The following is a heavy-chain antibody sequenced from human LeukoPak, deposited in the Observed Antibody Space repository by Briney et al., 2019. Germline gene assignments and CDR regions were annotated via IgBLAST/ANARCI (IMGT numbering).Heavy chain of an antibody. J-gene: IGHJ6*02. D-gene: IGHD2-15*01. CDR2: IYYSGST. V-gene: IGHV4-59*01. CDR1: GGSISSYY. CDR3: ATLREGYCSGGSCYDFGMDV. Sequence: PSETLSLTCTVSGGSISSYYWCWIRQPPGKRLHWIGYIYYSGSTNYNPSLKSRVTISVDTSKNQFSLKLSSVTAADTAVYYCATLREGYCSGGSCYDFGMDVWGQGTTVTVSS.